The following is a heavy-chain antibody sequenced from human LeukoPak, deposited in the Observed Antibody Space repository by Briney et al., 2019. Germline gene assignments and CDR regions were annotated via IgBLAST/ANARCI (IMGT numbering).Heavy chain of an antibody. CDR3: ARPYCSSTSCPTFDD. D-gene: IGHD2-2*01. V-gene: IGHV3-48*01. CDR2: ISSDGYTI. CDR1: GFTFSNYN. Sequence: GGSLRLSCAASGFTFSNYNMNWVRQAPGKGLEWVSYISSDGYTIFYADSVQGRFTIPRDNAKNSLFLQMNSLRAEDTAMHYCARPYCSSTSCPTFDDWGQGTLVTVSS. J-gene: IGHJ4*02.